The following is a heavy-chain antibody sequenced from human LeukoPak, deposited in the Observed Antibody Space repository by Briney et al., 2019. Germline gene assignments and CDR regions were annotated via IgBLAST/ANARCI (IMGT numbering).Heavy chain of an antibody. CDR3: ARRGYYDSSGYYRWFDP. CDR2: IHPGDSNT. D-gene: IGHD3-22*01. Sequence: PGESLKISCKGSGYSFTIYWIGWVRQMPGKGLEWMGIIHPGDSNTRYSPSFQGQVTISADKSISTAYLQWSSLKASDTAMYYCARRGYYDSSGYYRWFDPWGQGTLVTVSS. J-gene: IGHJ5*02. CDR1: GYSFTIYW. V-gene: IGHV5-51*01.